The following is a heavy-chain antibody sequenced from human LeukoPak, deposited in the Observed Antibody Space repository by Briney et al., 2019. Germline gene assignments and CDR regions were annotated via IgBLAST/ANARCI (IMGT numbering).Heavy chain of an antibody. J-gene: IGHJ4*02. CDR1: GFTFSDYY. D-gene: IGHD3-3*01. CDR3: ARDGEGFDY. CDR2: IWYDGSNK. V-gene: IGHV3-33*08. Sequence: GGSLRLSCAASGFTFSDYYMSWIRQAPGKGLEWVAVIWYDGSNKYYADSVKGRFTISRDNSKNTLYLQMNSLRAEDTAVYYCARDGEGFDYWGQGTLVTVSS.